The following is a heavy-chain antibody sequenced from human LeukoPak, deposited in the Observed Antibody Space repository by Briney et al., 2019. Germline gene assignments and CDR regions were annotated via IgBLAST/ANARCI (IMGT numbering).Heavy chain of an antibody. J-gene: IGHJ4*02. CDR1: GFTISTYA. CDR3: ARIRGGPIDY. Sequence: PGRSLRLSCAASGFTISTYAMHWVRQAPGKGLEWVAVISYDGTDTYYADSVKGRFTISRDTSKNSLYLQMNSLRPEDTAVFYCARIRGGPIDYWGQGTLVTVSS. D-gene: IGHD3-16*01. V-gene: IGHV3-30-3*01. CDR2: ISYDGTDT.